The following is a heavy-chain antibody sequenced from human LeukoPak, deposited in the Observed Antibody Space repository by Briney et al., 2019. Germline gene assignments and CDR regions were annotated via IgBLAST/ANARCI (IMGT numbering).Heavy chain of an antibody. CDR3: ARDREAVAEYYFDY. D-gene: IGHD6-19*01. CDR1: GFTFSNYW. V-gene: IGHV3-7*01. CDR2: IKQDGSEK. J-gene: IGHJ4*02. Sequence: GGSLRLSCAASGFTFSNYWMSWLRQAPGKGLAWVANIKQDGSEKYYVDSVKGRFTISRDNAKNSLYLQMNSLRAEDTAVYYCARDREAVAEYYFDYWGQGTLVTVSS.